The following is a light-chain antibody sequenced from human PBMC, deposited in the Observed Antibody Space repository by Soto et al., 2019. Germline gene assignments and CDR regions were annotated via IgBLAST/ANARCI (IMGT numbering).Light chain of an antibody. J-gene: IGKJ1*01. CDR3: QQYNNWLWT. V-gene: IGKV3-15*01. CDR1: QSVSSN. Sequence: IEINQSPSTLSVSPGERATLHCRASQSVSSNLAWYQQKPGRAPRLLIYGASTRATGIPARFSGSGSGTEFTLTISSLQSEDFAVYYCQQYNNWLWTFGQGTKVDI. CDR2: GAS.